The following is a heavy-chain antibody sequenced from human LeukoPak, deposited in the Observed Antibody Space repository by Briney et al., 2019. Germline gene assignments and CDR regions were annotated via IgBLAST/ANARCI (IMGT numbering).Heavy chain of an antibody. CDR1: GFTFSSYW. J-gene: IGHJ6*03. D-gene: IGHD6-13*01. V-gene: IGHV3-48*04. CDR2: ISSSGSTI. Sequence: GGSLRLSCAASGFTFSSYWMHWVRQAPGKGLEWVSYISSSGSTIYYADSVKGRFTISRDNAKNSLYLQMNSLRAEDAAVYYCARGGPGRIAARRYYYYYMDVWGKGTTVTVSS. CDR3: ARGGPGRIAARRYYYYYMDV.